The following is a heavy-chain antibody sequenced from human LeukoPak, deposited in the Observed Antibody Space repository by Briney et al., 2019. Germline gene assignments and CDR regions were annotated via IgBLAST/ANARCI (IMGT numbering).Heavy chain of an antibody. V-gene: IGHV3-74*01. CDR2: IKSDGSTT. CDR3: ARVVDTHFDY. D-gene: IGHD5-18*01. CDR1: GFTFSSYP. Sequence: GGSLRLSCAASGFTFSSYPMHWVRQAPGKGLVWVSRIKSDGSTTTYADSVKGRFTISRDNAKNTLYLQMNSLRAEDTAVYYCARVVDTHFDYWGQGTLVTVSS. J-gene: IGHJ4*02.